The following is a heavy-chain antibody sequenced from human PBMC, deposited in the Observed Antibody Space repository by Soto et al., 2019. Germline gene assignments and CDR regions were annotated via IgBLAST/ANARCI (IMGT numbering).Heavy chain of an antibody. J-gene: IGHJ4*02. CDR1: GFTVRTNY. D-gene: IGHD2-15*01. Sequence: EVQLVESGGGLIQPGGSLRLSCAASGFTVRTNYMSWVRQAPGKGLEWVSLIYSGGSTYYADSVKGRFTISRDNSKNTLSLQMNSLRGEDTAVYYCASSPHFGGSYYFDYWGQGALVTVSS. CDR3: ASSPHFGGSYYFDY. V-gene: IGHV3-53*01. CDR2: IYSGGST.